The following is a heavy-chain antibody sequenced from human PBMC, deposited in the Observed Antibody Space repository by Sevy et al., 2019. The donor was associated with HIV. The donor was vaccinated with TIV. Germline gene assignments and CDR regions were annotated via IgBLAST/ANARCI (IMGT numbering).Heavy chain of an antibody. D-gene: IGHD4-17*01. Sequence: GGSLRLSCAASGFPFSNYWMSWVRQAPGKGLEWVSYISNSGTSMYYSDSVKGRFTISRDNARNSLYLQMNSLRAEDTAVYYCARDLPPSATTVAHFDCWGQGTLVTVSS. CDR1: GFPFSNYW. CDR2: ISNSGTSM. V-gene: IGHV3-48*04. J-gene: IGHJ4*02. CDR3: ARDLPPSATTVAHFDC.